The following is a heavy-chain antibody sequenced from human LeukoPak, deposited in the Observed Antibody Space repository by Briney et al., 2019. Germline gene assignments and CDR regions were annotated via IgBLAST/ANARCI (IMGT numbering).Heavy chain of an antibody. Sequence: SETLSLTCTVSGGSISSGSYYWSWIRQPAGKGLEWIGRIYTSGSTNYNPSLKSRVTISVDTSKNQFSLKLSSVTAADTAVYYCAREFHPWGQGTLVTVSS. CDR1: GGSISSGSYY. V-gene: IGHV4-61*02. J-gene: IGHJ5*02. CDR3: AREFHP. CDR2: IYTSGST.